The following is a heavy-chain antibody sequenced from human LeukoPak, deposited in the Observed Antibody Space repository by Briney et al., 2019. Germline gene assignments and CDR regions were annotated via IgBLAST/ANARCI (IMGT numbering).Heavy chain of an antibody. CDR1: GGSFSGYY. D-gene: IGHD3-9*01. J-gene: IGHJ5*02. CDR2: INHSGST. CDR3: ARGRLRLSLTGYYIGGNWFDP. V-gene: IGHV4-34*01. Sequence: SETLSLTCAVYGGSFSGYYWSWIRQPPGKGLEWIGEINHSGSTNYNPSLKSRVTISVDTSKNQFSLKLSSVTAADTAVYYCARGRLRLSLTGYYIGGNWFDPWGQGTLVTVSS.